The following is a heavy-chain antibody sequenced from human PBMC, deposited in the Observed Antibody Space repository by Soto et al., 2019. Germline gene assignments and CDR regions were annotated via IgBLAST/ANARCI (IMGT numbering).Heavy chain of an antibody. Sequence: QLQLQESGPGLVKPSETLSLTCTVSGGSISSSSYYWGWIRQPPGKGLEWIGSIYYSGSTYYNPSLKSRVTISVDTSKNQFSLKLSSVTAADTAVYYCASHSYRHLYYYYYYMDVWGKGTTVTVSS. CDR1: GGSISSSSYY. J-gene: IGHJ6*03. CDR2: IYYSGST. D-gene: IGHD5-18*01. V-gene: IGHV4-39*01. CDR3: ASHSYRHLYYYYYYMDV.